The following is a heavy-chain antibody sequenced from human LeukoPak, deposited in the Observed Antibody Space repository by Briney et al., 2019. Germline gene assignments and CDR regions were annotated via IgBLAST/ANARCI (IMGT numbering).Heavy chain of an antibody. V-gene: IGHV4-59*01. J-gene: IGHJ3*02. CDR2: IYYSGST. Sequence: SETLSLTCTVSGGSISSYYWSWIRQPPGKGLEWIGYIYYSGSTNYNPSLKSRVTISVDTSKNQFSLKLSSVTAADTAVYYCARVGDIVVDGAYDIWGQGTMVTVSS. CDR1: GGSISSYY. CDR3: ARVGDIVVDGAYDI. D-gene: IGHD2-15*01.